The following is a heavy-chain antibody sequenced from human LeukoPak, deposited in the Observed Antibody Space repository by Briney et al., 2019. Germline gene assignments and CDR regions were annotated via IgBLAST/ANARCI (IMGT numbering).Heavy chain of an antibody. CDR3: AVDVIYESD. Sequence: SVKVSCKASGFTFSNSAVQWVRQARGQRLEWIGWIVVGSGNTNYAQKFQERVTITRDMSTNTAYMELSSLRSEDTAVYYCAVDVIYESDWGQGTLVTVSS. CDR2: IVVGSGNT. D-gene: IGHD2/OR15-2a*01. CDR1: GFTFSNSA. V-gene: IGHV1-58*01. J-gene: IGHJ4*02.